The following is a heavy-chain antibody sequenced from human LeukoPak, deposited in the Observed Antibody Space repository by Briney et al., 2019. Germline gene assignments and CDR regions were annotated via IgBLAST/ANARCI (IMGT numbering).Heavy chain of an antibody. Sequence: PGGYLRLSCAASGSTFGNYYMSWVRQAPGKGLEWVASINHNGNVNYYVDSVKGRFTISRDNAKNSLYLQMSNLRAEDTAVYFCARGGGLDVWGQGATVTVSS. CDR3: ARGGGLDV. J-gene: IGHJ6*02. CDR1: GSTFGNYY. CDR2: INHNGNVN. V-gene: IGHV3-7*03. D-gene: IGHD3-16*01.